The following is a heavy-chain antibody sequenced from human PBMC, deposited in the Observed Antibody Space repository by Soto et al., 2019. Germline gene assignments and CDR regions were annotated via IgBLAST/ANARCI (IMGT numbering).Heavy chain of an antibody. Sequence: GGSLRLACSASAFSFTSYAMHEVRQAQGKGLEYVSAISSNGGSTYYADSVKGRFTISRDNSKNTLYLQMSSLRAEDTGVYYCVKQDGLGYAFDIWGQGTMVTVSS. D-gene: IGHD2-2*03. V-gene: IGHV3-64D*06. CDR1: AFSFTSYA. CDR2: ISSNGGST. CDR3: VKQDGLGYAFDI. J-gene: IGHJ3*02.